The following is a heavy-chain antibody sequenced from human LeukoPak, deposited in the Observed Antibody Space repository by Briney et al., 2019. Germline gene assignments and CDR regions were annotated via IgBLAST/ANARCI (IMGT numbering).Heavy chain of an antibody. CDR3: ARHVWLQPFDY. V-gene: IGHV4-59*08. D-gene: IGHD3-9*01. CDR1: GGSISSYY. Sequence: PSETLSLTCSVSGGSISSYYWSWIRQPPGKGLEWIAYIHYSGSTTYNPSLKSRVTTSIDTSKNQFSLKLRSVTAADAAVYYCARHVWLQPFDYWGQGTLVTVSS. J-gene: IGHJ4*02. CDR2: IHYSGST.